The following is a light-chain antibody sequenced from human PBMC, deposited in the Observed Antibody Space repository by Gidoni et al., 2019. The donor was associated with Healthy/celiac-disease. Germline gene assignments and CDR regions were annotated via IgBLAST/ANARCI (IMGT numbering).Light chain of an antibody. V-gene: IGKV4-1*01. CDR3: QQYYSTPPWT. CDR2: WAS. J-gene: IGKJ1*01. CDR1: QSVLYSSNNKNY. Sequence: DIVMTQSPDSLAVSLGERANINCKSSQSVLYSSNNKNYLAWYQQKPGQPPKLLIYWASTRESGVPDRFSGSGSGTDFTLTISSLQAEDVAVYYCQQYYSTPPWTFXXXTKVEIK.